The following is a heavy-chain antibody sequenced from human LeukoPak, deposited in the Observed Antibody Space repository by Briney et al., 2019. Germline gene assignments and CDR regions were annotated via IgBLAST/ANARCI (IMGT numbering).Heavy chain of an antibody. J-gene: IGHJ4*02. CDR2: IYYSGST. CDR1: GGSISSSSYY. V-gene: IGHV4-39*07. D-gene: IGHD3-3*01. Sequence: PSETLSLTCTVSGGSISSSSYYWGWIRQPPGKGLEWIGSIYYSGSTYYNPSLKSRVTISVDTSKNQFSLKLSSVTAADTAVYYCASKYYDFWSALAYFDYWGQGTLVTVSS. CDR3: ASKYYDFWSALAYFDY.